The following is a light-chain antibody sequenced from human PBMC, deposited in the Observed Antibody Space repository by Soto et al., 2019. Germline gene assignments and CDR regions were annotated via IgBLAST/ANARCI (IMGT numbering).Light chain of an antibody. V-gene: IGLV2-8*01. J-gene: IGLJ1*01. CDR3: SSYAGSNNYV. CDR1: SSDVGGYQY. Sequence: QSFLTQPPSASGSPGRSVTISCTGTSSDVGGYQYVSWYQQYPGKAPKLMIYAVNKRPSGVPDRFSGSRSGNTASLTVSGLQAEDEADYYCSSYAGSNNYVFGTGTKVTVL. CDR2: AVN.